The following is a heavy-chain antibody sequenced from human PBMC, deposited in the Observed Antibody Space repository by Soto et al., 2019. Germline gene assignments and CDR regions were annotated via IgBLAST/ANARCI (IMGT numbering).Heavy chain of an antibody. D-gene: IGHD3-10*01. Sequence: PWRSLRLSCAASGFTFSSYSMHWVSQAPGKGLEWVSYISSSSSTIYYADSVKGRFTISRDNAKNSLYLQMNSLRDEDTAVYYCARDNLGLWFGENTDYFDYWGQGTLVTVSS. CDR1: GFTFSSYS. CDR3: ARDNLGLWFGENTDYFDY. CDR2: ISSSSSTI. J-gene: IGHJ4*02. V-gene: IGHV3-48*02.